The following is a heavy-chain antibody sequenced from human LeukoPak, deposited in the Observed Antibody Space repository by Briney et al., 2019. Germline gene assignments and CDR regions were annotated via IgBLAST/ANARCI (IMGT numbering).Heavy chain of an antibody. J-gene: IGHJ6*02. CDR2: IDYSGNT. CDR1: GGSISSGDYY. V-gene: IGHV4-30-4*01. Sequence: SQTLSLTCTVSGGSISSGDYYWTWIRQPPGKGLEWIGYIDYSGNTHYNPSLKSRVSISVDTAKNQFSLNLSSVTAADTAVYYCARDQNKYDSSGYYYYQYGMDVWGQGTTVTVSS. CDR3: ARDQNKYDSSGYYYYQYGMDV. D-gene: IGHD3-22*01.